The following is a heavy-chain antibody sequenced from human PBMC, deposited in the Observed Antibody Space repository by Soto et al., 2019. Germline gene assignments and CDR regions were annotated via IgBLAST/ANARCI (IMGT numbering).Heavy chain of an antibody. J-gene: IGHJ5*02. D-gene: IGHD1-20*01. V-gene: IGHV1-8*01. CDR1: GYTFTSYD. CDR2: MNPNSGNT. Sequence: ASVKVSCKASGYTFTSYDINWVRQATGQGLEWMGWMNPNSGNTGYAQKFQGRVTMTRNTSISTAYMELSSLRPEDTAVYYCARGITGTDINWFDPWGQGTLVTVSS. CDR3: ARGITGTDINWFDP.